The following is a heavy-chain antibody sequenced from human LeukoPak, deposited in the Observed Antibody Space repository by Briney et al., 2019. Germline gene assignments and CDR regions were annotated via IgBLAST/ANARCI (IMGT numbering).Heavy chain of an antibody. CDR2: IKSKTDGGTT. CDR3: VFYFDSSGYQNVDY. D-gene: IGHD3-22*01. Sequence: GGSLRLSCAASGFTFSNAWMRWVRQAPGKGLEWVGRIKSKTDGGTTDYAAPVKGRFTISRDDSKNTLYLQMNSLKTEDTAVYYCVFYFDSSGYQNVDYWGQGTLVTVSS. J-gene: IGHJ4*02. CDR1: GFTFSNAW. V-gene: IGHV3-15*01.